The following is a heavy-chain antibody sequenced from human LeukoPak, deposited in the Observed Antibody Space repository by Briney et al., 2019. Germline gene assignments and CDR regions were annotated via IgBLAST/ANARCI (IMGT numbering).Heavy chain of an antibody. D-gene: IGHD2-2*01. CDR3: ARDIATVVHQE. CDR2: ISGYSGNT. J-gene: IGHJ4*02. V-gene: IGHV1-18*01. Sequence: ASVKVSCKASGYTFTSYGISWVRQAPGQGLEWMGWISGYSGNTNYVQKFQGRVTMATDTSTSTVYMELRSLRSDDTAVYYCARDIATVVHQEWGQGTLVTVSS. CDR1: GYTFTSYG.